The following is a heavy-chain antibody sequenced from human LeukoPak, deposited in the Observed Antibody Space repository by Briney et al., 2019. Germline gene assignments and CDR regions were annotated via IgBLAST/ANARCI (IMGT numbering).Heavy chain of an antibody. Sequence: SETLSLTCTVSGGSISSSSYYWGWIRQPPGKGLEWIGSIYYSGSTYYNPSLKSRVTISVDTSKNQFSLKLSSVTAADTAVYYCARGAIRGAEYFQHWGQGTLVTVSS. D-gene: IGHD1-26*01. V-gene: IGHV4-39*07. J-gene: IGHJ1*01. CDR1: GGSISSSSYY. CDR2: IYYSGST. CDR3: ARGAIRGAEYFQH.